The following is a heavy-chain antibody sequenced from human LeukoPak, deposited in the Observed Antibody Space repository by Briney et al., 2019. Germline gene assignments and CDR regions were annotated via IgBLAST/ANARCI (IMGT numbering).Heavy chain of an antibody. Sequence: SETLSLTCTVSGGSFSSHYWSWIRQPPGKGLEWIGYISYIGSTNYNPSLKSRVTISVDTSKKQFSPKLSSVTAADTAVYYCARDPTTVTKGLDIWGQGTMVTVSS. CDR1: GGSFSSHY. CDR3: ARDPTTVTKGLDI. J-gene: IGHJ3*02. D-gene: IGHD4-17*01. CDR2: ISYIGST. V-gene: IGHV4-59*11.